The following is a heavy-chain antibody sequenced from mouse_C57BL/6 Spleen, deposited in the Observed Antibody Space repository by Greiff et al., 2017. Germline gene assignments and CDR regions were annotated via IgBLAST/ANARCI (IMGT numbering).Heavy chain of an antibody. Sequence: VQLQQSGPELVKPGASVKISCKASGYSFTGHYMNWVKQSPEKSLEWIGEINPSTGGTTYNQKFKAKATLTVDKSSSTAYMQLKSLTSEDSAVYYCSRRGSYYSNYHAMDYWGQGTSVTVSS. CDR1: GYSFTGHY. CDR3: SRRGSYYSNYHAMDY. J-gene: IGHJ4*01. V-gene: IGHV1-42*01. D-gene: IGHD2-5*01. CDR2: INPSTGGT.